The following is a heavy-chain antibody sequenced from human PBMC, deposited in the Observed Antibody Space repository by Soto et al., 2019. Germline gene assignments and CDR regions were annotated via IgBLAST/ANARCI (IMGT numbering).Heavy chain of an antibody. CDR1: GGSISSSSYY. CDR2: IYYSGST. CDR3: ARRFIAAADD. J-gene: IGHJ4*02. D-gene: IGHD6-13*01. Sequence: SETLSLTCTVSGGSISSSSYYWGWIRQPPGKGLEWIGSIYYSGSTYYNPSLKSRVTISVDTSKNQFSLKLSSVTAADTAGYYCARRFIAAADDWGQGTLVTVSS. V-gene: IGHV4-39*01.